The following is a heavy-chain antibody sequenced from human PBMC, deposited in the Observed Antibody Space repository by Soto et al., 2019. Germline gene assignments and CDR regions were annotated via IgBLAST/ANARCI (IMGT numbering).Heavy chain of an antibody. CDR3: ARVIRSSGWYWIDC. Sequence: EVQLVESGGGLVQPGGSLRLSCSASGFIFSSYEMNWVRQAPGKGLEWVSYISSSATTIYYADSVKGRLTISRDNAKNTLYLHMKRRRAEDTAVYYCARVIRSSGWYWIDCWGQGTLVTVSS. V-gene: IGHV3-48*03. D-gene: IGHD6-19*01. CDR1: GFIFSSYE. J-gene: IGHJ4*02. CDR2: ISSSATTI.